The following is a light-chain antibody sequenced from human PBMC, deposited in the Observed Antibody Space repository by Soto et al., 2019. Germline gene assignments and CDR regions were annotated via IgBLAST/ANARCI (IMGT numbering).Light chain of an antibody. Sequence: EIVLTQSPATLSVSPGNRATLSCRASQSVNSDLAWYQQKPGQAPRILIYGASTRATGTPTRFSGSGSGTEFTLTISSLQSEEFAVYFCQQYNNWPPYTFGQGTKLEIK. CDR3: QQYNNWPPYT. CDR1: QSVNSD. J-gene: IGKJ2*01. CDR2: GAS. V-gene: IGKV3-15*01.